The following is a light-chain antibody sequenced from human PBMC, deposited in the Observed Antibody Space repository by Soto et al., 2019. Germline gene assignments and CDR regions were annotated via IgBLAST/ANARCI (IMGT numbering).Light chain of an antibody. CDR1: SSDVGSYNL. Sequence: QSVLTQPASVSGSPGQSITISCTGTSSDVGSYNLVSWYQQHPGKAPKLMIYEVSKWASGVSNRFSGSKSGNTASLTISGLQAEDEADYYCCSYAGSSTPWWVFGGGTKLTVL. CDR3: CSYAGSSTPWWV. CDR2: EVS. V-gene: IGLV2-23*02. J-gene: IGLJ3*02.